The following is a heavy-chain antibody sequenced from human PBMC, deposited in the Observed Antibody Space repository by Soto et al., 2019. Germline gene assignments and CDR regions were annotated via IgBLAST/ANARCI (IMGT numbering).Heavy chain of an antibody. D-gene: IGHD3-10*01. CDR1: GYTFTGYY. CDR2: INPNSGGT. J-gene: IGHJ6*02. CDR3: ARGYGSGSYYNHYYYYYGMDV. Sequence: GASVKVSCKASGYTFTGYYMHWVRQAPGQGLEWMGWINPNSGGTNYAQKFQGWVTMTRDTSISTAYMELSRLRSDDTAVYYCARGYGSGSYYNHYYYYYGMDVWGQGTTVTVSS. V-gene: IGHV1-2*04.